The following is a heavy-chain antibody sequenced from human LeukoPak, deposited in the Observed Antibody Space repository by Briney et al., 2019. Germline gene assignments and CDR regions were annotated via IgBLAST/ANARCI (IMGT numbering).Heavy chain of an antibody. CDR1: GFTFSSYW. J-gene: IGHJ6*02. Sequence: GGSLRLSCAGSGFTFSSYWMHWVRQAPGKGLEWVANIKQDGNEKYYVGSVKGRFTISRDNAKNSVYLQMNSLRAEDTAVYYCARAMDVWGQGTTVTVS. CDR2: IKQDGNEK. V-gene: IGHV3-7*04. CDR3: ARAMDV.